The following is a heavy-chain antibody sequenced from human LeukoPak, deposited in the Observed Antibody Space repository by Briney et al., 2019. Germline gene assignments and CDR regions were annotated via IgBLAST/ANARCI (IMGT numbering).Heavy chain of an antibody. D-gene: IGHD6-19*01. CDR1: GFTFDDFA. V-gene: IGHV3-43*02. CDR2: ISAFDDIT. CDR3: AKVISGWYGYDF. Sequence: GGSLRLSCAASGFTFDDFAMHWVRQAPGKGLEWGSLISAFDDITYYADSVMGRFTISRDNSKNSLYLQMNNLKIEDTAFYYCAKVISGWYGYDFWGQGTLVTVSS. J-gene: IGHJ4*02.